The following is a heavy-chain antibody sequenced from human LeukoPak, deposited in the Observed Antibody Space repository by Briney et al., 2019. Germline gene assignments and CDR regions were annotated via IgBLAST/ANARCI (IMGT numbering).Heavy chain of an antibody. V-gene: IGHV3-48*01. Sequence: GGSLRLSCAASGFTFSSYSMNWVRQAPGKGLEWISYISSIGSAFYYADSVKGRFTISRDSAQNSLSLQMSSLRVEDTAVYYCARGRGTSVYFGSWGQGTLVTVSS. D-gene: IGHD1-1*01. CDR1: GFTFSSYS. J-gene: IGHJ4*02. CDR2: ISSIGSAF. CDR3: ARGRGTSVYFGS.